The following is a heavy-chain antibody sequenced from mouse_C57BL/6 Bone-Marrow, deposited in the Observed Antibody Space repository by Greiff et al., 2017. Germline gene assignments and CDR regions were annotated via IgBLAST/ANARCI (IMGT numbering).Heavy chain of an antibody. CDR1: GYTFTSYT. CDR2: INPSSGYT. V-gene: IGHV1-4*01. CDR3: ARSGSRPFAY. D-gene: IGHD1-1*01. J-gene: IGHJ3*01. Sequence: VQLQQSGAELARPDASVKMSCKASGYTFTSYTMHWVKQRPGQGLEWIGYINPSSGYTKYNQKFKDKATLTADKSSSTAYMQLSSLTSEDSAVYYCARSGSRPFAYWGQGTLVTVSA.